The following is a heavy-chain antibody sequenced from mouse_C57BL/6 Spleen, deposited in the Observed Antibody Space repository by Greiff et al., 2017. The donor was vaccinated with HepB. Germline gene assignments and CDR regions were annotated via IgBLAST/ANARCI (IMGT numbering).Heavy chain of an antibody. D-gene: IGHD4-1*01. CDR3: AKEGLTGYFGY. Sequence: QVQLKESGPGLVAPSQSLSITCTVSGFSLSSYGVSWVRQPPGKGLEWLGVIWGDGSTNYHSALIARLSISKDNSKSQVYLRLHSLQTDDTATYYCAKEGLTGYFGYWGQGTTLTVSS. CDR2: IWGDGST. CDR1: GFSLSSYG. V-gene: IGHV2-3*01. J-gene: IGHJ2*01.